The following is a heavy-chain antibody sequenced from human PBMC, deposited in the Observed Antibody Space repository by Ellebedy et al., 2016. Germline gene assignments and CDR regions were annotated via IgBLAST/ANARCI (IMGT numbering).Heavy chain of an antibody. V-gene: IGHV3-7*01. Sequence: GGSLRLSCEGFGFTFSYYWMSWVRQAPGKGLECVANIKQDGSETYYVDSVKGRFTISRDNAKNTLYLQMNSLRAEDTAVYYRARVGYWGQGTLVTVSS. CDR1: GFTFSYYW. CDR2: IKQDGSET. J-gene: IGHJ4*02. CDR3: ARVGY.